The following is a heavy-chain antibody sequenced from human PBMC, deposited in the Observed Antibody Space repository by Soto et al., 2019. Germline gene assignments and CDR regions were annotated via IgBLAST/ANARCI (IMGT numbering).Heavy chain of an antibody. CDR3: ARSRNYYDSSGYDY. CDR2: ISYDGSNK. V-gene: IGHV3-30-3*01. Sequence: PGGSLRLSCAASGFTFSSYWMHWVRQAPGKGLEWVAVISYDGSNKYYADSVKGRFTISRDNSKNTLYLQMNSLRAEDTAVYYCARSRNYYDSSGYDYWGQGTLVTVSS. D-gene: IGHD3-22*01. CDR1: GFTFSSYW. J-gene: IGHJ4*02.